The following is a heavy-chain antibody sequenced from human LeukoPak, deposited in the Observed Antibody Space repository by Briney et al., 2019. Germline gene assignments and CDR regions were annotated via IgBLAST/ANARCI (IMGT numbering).Heavy chain of an antibody. D-gene: IGHD3-10*01. CDR3: ARQPKSCAPGIFITGKACWFDP. Sequence: SETLFLTCTVSGGSISSSSYYWGWIRQPPGKGPEWIGSIYYSGTTYPNPSLKSRVTISVDTSKNQFSLKLSSVTAADTAVYYCARQPKSCAPGIFITGKACWFDPWGQGTLVTVSP. J-gene: IGHJ5*02. V-gene: IGHV4-39*01. CDR2: IYYSGTT. CDR1: GGSISSSSYY.